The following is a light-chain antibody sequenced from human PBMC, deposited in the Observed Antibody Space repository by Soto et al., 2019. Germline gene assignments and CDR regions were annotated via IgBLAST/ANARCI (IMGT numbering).Light chain of an antibody. CDR1: QSVRSS. CDR2: DAS. Sequence: EIVITQSPSPLSVFPGGKATLFFRASQSVRSSLAWYQQKPGQAPRLFIYDASTRAPGVPARFSGSESGTELTLTVGRVQTQEFSGYICLQDQLLWEFAQGTKVDIK. V-gene: IGKV3-15*01. J-gene: IGKJ1*01. CDR3: LQDQLLWE.